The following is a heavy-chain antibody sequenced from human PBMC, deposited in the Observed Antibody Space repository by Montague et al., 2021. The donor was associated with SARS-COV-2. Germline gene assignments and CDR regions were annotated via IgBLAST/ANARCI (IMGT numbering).Heavy chain of an antibody. Sequence: SETLSLPCAVYDGSFSGYYWSWIRQPPGKGLEWIGEINHSGSTNYNPSLKSRVTISVDTSKNQFSLKLNSVSAADTAVYYCARGQVTIFGVLIMLPAAGALDVWGQGTMVTVSS. CDR2: INHSGST. V-gene: IGHV4-34*01. CDR1: DGSFSGYY. CDR3: ARGQVTIFGVLIMLPAAGALDV. D-gene: IGHD3-3*01. J-gene: IGHJ3*01.